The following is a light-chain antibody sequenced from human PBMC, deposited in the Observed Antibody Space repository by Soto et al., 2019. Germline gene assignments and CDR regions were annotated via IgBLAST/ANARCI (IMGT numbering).Light chain of an antibody. CDR1: PSITTW. J-gene: IGKJ4*01. Sequence: DIQMTQSPSTLSASVGERVTITCRASPSITTWLAWYQQKPGKAPKLLIYKASRLEGGVPSRFSGSGSGTEFNITISSLQPDDFATYYCQQYNTYPLTFGGGTTVEIK. CDR2: KAS. CDR3: QQYNTYPLT. V-gene: IGKV1-5*03.